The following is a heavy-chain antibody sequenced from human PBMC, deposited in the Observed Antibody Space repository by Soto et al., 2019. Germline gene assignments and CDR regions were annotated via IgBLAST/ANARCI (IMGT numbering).Heavy chain of an antibody. D-gene: IGHD3-22*01. CDR1: GYTFTGYY. CDR3: ARGDFDSSDFYFAGWFDP. J-gene: IGHJ5*02. CDR2: IIPKSGDT. V-gene: IGHV1-2*02. Sequence: ASVKVSCKASGYTFTGYYMHWLRQAPGQGLEWMGWIIPKSGDTKYSQKFQGRVTMTRDTSIRTVYMEVTSLRSDDTAVYYCARGDFDSSDFYFAGWFDPWGQGTLVTVSS.